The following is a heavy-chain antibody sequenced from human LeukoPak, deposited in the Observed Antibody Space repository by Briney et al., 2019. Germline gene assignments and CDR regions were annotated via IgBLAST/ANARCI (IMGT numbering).Heavy chain of an antibody. CDR2: ISYDGSNK. D-gene: IGHD5-18*01. V-gene: IGHV3-30*18. CDR1: GFTFSSYG. CDR3: AKAGYGPRYYYYGMDV. Sequence: PGRSLRLSCAASGFTFSSYGMHWVRQAPGKGLEWVVVISYDGSNKYYADSVKGRFTISRDNSKNTLYLQMNSLRAEDTAVYYCAKAGYGPRYYYYGMDVWGQGTTVTVSS. J-gene: IGHJ6*02.